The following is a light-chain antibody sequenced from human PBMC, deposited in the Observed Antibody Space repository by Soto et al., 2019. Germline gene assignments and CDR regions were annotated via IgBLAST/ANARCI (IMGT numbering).Light chain of an antibody. J-gene: IGLJ1*01. CDR1: SGDIGSYNR. Sequence: QSVLTQPASVSGSPGQSITISCNGTSGDIGSYNRVSWYQQHPGKAPKLIIYEVTDRPSGVSNRFSGSKSGNTASLTISGLQAEYEAEYYCSSYTNISTRACVFGTGTKLTVL. V-gene: IGLV2-14*01. CDR3: SSYTNISTRACV. CDR2: EVT.